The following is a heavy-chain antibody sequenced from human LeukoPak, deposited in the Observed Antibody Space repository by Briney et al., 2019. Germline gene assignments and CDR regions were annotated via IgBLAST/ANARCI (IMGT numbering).Heavy chain of an antibody. CDR1: GFTFSSYW. J-gene: IGHJ3*02. V-gene: IGHV3-53*01. CDR3: ARASWPDAFDI. CDR2: IYSGGST. Sequence: GGSLRLSCTASGFTFSSYWMSWVRQAPGKGLEWVSVIYSGGSTYYADSVKGRFTISRDNSKNTLYLQMNSLRAEDTAVYYCARASWPDAFDIWGQGTMVTVSS.